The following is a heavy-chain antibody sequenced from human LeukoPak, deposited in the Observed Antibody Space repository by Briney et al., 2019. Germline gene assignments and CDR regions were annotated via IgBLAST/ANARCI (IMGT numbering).Heavy chain of an antibody. V-gene: IGHV1-18*01. Sequence: ASVKVSCKASGYTFTSYGISWVRQAPGQGLEWMGWISAYNGNTNYAQKLQGRVTMTTDTSTSTAYMELRSLRSDDAAVYYCARAKNYYDSSGYYYEFWCFDYWGQGTLVTVSS. CDR3: ARAKNYYDSSGYYYEFWCFDY. CDR1: GYTFTSYG. D-gene: IGHD3-22*01. J-gene: IGHJ4*02. CDR2: ISAYNGNT.